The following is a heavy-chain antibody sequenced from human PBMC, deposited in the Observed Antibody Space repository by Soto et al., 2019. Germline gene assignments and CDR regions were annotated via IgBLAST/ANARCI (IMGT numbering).Heavy chain of an antibody. Sequence: PGGSLRLSCAASGFTVSSNYMSWVRQAPGKGLEWVAVISYDGSNKYYADSVKGRFTISRDNSKNTVYLQMVSLRAEDTAVYYCAKALSGSVVDFWGQGTLVTVSS. D-gene: IGHD1-26*01. V-gene: IGHV3-30*18. CDR3: AKALSGSVVDF. J-gene: IGHJ4*02. CDR2: ISYDGSNK. CDR1: GFTVSSNY.